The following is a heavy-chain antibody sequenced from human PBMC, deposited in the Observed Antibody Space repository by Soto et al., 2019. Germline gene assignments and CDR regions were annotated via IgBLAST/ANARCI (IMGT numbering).Heavy chain of an antibody. D-gene: IGHD2-21*01. CDR2: VYSNGAS. CDR1: GGSMCGLY. J-gene: IGHJ4*02. V-gene: IGHV4-59*11. Sequence: QVQLQEAGPGLVKPSETLSIASTVSGGSMCGLYWSWIRQSPLKGLEWIGYVYSNGASNYTPSFLGRVTPSVETSKNQFSLKLTSVTAADTGVDFCERVMDRKIALFQLWGPGSLMTVSA. CDR3: ERVMDRKIALFQL.